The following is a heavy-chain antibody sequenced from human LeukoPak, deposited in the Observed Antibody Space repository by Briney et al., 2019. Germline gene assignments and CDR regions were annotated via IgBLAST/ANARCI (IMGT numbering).Heavy chain of an antibody. CDR1: GFTFSSYS. D-gene: IGHD3-3*01. Sequence: GGSLRLSCAASGFTFSSYSMNWVRQAPGKGLEWVSSISSSSSYIYCADSVKGRFTISRDNAKNSLYLQMNSLRAEDTAVYYCARVSIFGVAYFDYWGQGTLVTVSS. J-gene: IGHJ4*02. CDR3: ARVSIFGVAYFDY. V-gene: IGHV3-21*01. CDR2: ISSSSSYI.